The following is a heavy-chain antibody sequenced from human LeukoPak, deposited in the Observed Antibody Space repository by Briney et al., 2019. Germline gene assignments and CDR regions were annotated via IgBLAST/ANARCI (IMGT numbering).Heavy chain of an antibody. Sequence: VASVKVSCKASGYTFTTYGISWVRQAPGQGLEWMGWISAYNGNTNYAQKFQGRVTMTTDTSTSTAYMELRSLRSDDTAVYYCARDPTIAVAGPGYWGQGTLVTVSS. CDR3: ARDPTIAVAGPGY. J-gene: IGHJ4*02. V-gene: IGHV1-18*01. CDR1: GYTFTTYG. D-gene: IGHD6-19*01. CDR2: ISAYNGNT.